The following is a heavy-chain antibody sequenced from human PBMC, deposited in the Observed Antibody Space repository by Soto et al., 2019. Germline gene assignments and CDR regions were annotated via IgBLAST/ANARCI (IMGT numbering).Heavy chain of an antibody. CDR3: AKDPTNYCSGGSCYSDY. D-gene: IGHD2-15*01. CDR2: ISGSGGST. J-gene: IGHJ4*02. CDR1: GFTFSSYA. V-gene: IGHV3-23*01. Sequence: GGSLRLSCAASGFTFSSYAMSWVRQAPGKGLEWVSAISGSGGSTYYADSVKGRFTISRDNSKNTLYLQMNSLRAEDTAVYYCAKDPTNYCSGGSCYSDYWGQGTLVTVSS.